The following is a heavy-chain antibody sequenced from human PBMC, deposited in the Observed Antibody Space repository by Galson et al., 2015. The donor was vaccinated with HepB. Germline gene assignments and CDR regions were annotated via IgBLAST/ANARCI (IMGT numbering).Heavy chain of an antibody. Sequence: SLRLSCAASGFTFSSYAMSWVRQAPGKGLEWVSAMSGTGGRTYYADSVKGQFTISRDNSKNTLYLQMNSLRAEDTALYYCAKEPVDNPGIAENWGQGTLVTVSS. J-gene: IGHJ4*02. CDR2: MSGTGGRT. CDR1: GFTFSSYA. CDR3: AKEPVDNPGIAEN. V-gene: IGHV3-23*01. D-gene: IGHD6-13*01.